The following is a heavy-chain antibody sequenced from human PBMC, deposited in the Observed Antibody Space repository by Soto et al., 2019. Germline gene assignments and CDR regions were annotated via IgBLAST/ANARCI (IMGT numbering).Heavy chain of an antibody. J-gene: IGHJ3*02. D-gene: IGHD1-1*01. CDR2: ILVGGST. CDR1: GFICSSYD. V-gene: IGHV3-23*01. CDR3: AKATAPSGGAFDI. Sequence: GGSLRLSCAASGFICSSYDMSWVRQSPGKGLEWVSTILVGGSTHYEDSVTGRFTISRDTSKNTVFLQMNSLTAGDTAVYYCAKATAPSGGAFDICGQGTMVTVSS.